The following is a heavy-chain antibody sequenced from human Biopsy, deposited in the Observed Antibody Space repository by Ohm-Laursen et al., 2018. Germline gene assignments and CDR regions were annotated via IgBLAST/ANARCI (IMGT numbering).Heavy chain of an antibody. CDR3: ARATNSTGWPYYYFYGMDV. CDR2: INTYNGNT. CDR1: GYTFTDSY. D-gene: IGHD2/OR15-2a*01. J-gene: IGHJ6*02. V-gene: IGHV1-18*01. Sequence: SVKVSCKASGYTFTDSYMHWVRQAPGQGLEWMGWINTYNGNTNYAQNLQGRVTMTTDTSTSTAYMELRSLRSDDTAVYYCARATNSTGWPYYYFYGMDVWGQGTTVTVSS.